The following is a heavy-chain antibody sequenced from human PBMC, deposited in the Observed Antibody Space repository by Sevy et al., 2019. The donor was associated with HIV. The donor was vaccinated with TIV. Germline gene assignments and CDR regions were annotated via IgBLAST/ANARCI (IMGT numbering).Heavy chain of an antibody. CDR1: GFSFSNYW. CDR2: INSDGSST. V-gene: IGHV3-74*01. CDR3: ARGPPNIVVVQAESASSPNVYYYGMDV. J-gene: IGHJ6*02. D-gene: IGHD2-2*01. Sequence: GGSLRLSCVATGFSFSNYWMHWVRQAPGKGLVWVSRINSDGSSTSYADSVKGRFTISRDNAQNTLFLQMNSLRAEDTAVYYCARGPPNIVVVQAESASSPNVYYYGMDVWGQGTTVTVSS.